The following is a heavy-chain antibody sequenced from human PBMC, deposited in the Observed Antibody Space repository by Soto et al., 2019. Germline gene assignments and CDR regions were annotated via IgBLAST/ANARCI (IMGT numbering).Heavy chain of an antibody. CDR2: IYPGDSDT. CDR3: AATGYTYGYHFDH. J-gene: IGHJ4*02. Sequence: ESLKISGNGSGYSFTSYWIGWVRQMPGKGLEWMGIIYPGDSDTRYSPSFQGQVTISADKSISTAHLQWSSLKVSDTAMYYCAATGYTYGYHFDHWGQGTQVTVSS. D-gene: IGHD5-18*01. CDR1: GYSFTSYW. V-gene: IGHV5-51*01.